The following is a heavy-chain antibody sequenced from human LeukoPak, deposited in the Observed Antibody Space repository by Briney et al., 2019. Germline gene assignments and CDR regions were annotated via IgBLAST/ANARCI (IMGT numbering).Heavy chain of an antibody. D-gene: IGHD2-15*01. Sequence: GGALEISRQGSGSLFTRYWIGRVRQLPGKGLGGVGIIYPGDSDTRYSPSFQGQVTMSADKSITTAYLQWSSLKASDTAMYFCATSLACSGGACYPNWFDSWGQGTLVTVSS. CDR3: ATSLACSGGACYPNWFDS. J-gene: IGHJ5*01. CDR2: IYPGDSDT. V-gene: IGHV5-51*01. CDR1: GSLFTRYW.